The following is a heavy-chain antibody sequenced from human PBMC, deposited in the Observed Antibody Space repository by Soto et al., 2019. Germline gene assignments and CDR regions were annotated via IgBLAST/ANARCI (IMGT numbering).Heavy chain of an antibody. CDR2: VDWDDDK. CDR3: ARTPLTTGWSVDY. V-gene: IGHV2-70*01. Sequence: SGPTLVNPTQTLTLTCTFSGFSLSTNGMCVSWIRQPPGKALEWLALVDWDDDKFYSISLRTRLTISRNTSKNQVVLTMTDMDPVDTATYYCARTPLTTGWSVDYWGQGTLVTVSS. D-gene: IGHD6-19*01. J-gene: IGHJ4*02. CDR1: GFSLSTNGMC.